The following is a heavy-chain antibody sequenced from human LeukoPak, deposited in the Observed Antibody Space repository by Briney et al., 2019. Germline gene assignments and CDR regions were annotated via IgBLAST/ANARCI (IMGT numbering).Heavy chain of an antibody. Sequence: ASVKVSCKASGYTSTSYYMHWVRQAPGRGLEWMGIINPSGGSTSYAQKFQGRVTMTRDMSTSTVYMELSSLRSEDTAVYYCARDFGLVEMATINDYWGQGTLVTVSS. V-gene: IGHV1-46*01. CDR1: GYTSTSYY. CDR2: INPSGGST. D-gene: IGHD5-24*01. CDR3: ARDFGLVEMATINDY. J-gene: IGHJ4*02.